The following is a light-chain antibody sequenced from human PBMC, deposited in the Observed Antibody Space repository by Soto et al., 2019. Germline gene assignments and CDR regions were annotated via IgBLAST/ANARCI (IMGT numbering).Light chain of an antibody. Sequence: QSVLTQPPSASPTPGQRITISCFGSSSNIGSNYGYWYQQLPGTAPKLLISRDDERPSGVPDRFSGSKSGTSASLAISGVPSEDDAHYFCAAWDDSLRAPVFGGGTKLTVL. V-gene: IGLV1-47*01. CDR2: RDD. CDR3: AAWDDSLRAPV. CDR1: SSNIGSNY. J-gene: IGLJ2*01.